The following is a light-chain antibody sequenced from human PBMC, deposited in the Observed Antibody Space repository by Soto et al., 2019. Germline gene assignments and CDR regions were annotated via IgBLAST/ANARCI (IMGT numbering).Light chain of an antibody. Sequence: EIVTTQFPPTRSVSPVERATLPCRASQSVSSNLAWYQQKPGQAPRLLIYAVSTWATGIPARFSGSESGTEFTLTISSLQSEDFAVYYCQQYNDRPFTFGHGTKVDIK. CDR2: AVS. V-gene: IGKV3-15*01. J-gene: IGKJ3*01. CDR1: QSVSSN. CDR3: QQYNDRPFT.